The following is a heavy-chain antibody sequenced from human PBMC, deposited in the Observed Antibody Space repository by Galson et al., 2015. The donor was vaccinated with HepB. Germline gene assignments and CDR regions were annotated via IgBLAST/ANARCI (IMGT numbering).Heavy chain of an antibody. CDR2: FDPEDGET. D-gene: IGHD3-10*01. CDR3: ATGVLGGNWFDP. CDR1: GYTLTELS. V-gene: IGHV1-24*01. J-gene: IGHJ5*02. Sequence: SVKVSCKVSGYTLTELSMHWVRQAPGKGLEWMGGFDPEDGETIYAQKFQGRVTMTEDTSTDTAYMELSSLRSEDTAVYYCATGVLGGNWFDPWGQGTLVTVSS.